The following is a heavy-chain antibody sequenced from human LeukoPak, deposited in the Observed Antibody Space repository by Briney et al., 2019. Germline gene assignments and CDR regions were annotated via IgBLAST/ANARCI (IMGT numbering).Heavy chain of an antibody. V-gene: IGHV3-30-3*01. J-gene: IGHJ4*02. Sequence: GGSLRLSCAASGFTFSSYAMHWVRQAPGKGLEWVAVISYDGSNKYYADSVKGRFTISRDNSKNTLYLQMNSLRAEDTAVYYCARDTMGLLGYCSSTSCYTGMCDYWGQGTLVTVSS. CDR2: ISYDGSNK. D-gene: IGHD2-2*02. CDR1: GFTFSSYA. CDR3: ARDTMGLLGYCSSTSCYTGMCDY.